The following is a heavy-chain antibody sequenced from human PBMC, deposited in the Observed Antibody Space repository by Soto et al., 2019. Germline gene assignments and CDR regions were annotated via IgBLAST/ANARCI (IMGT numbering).Heavy chain of an antibody. CDR1: GYTFTGYY. J-gene: IGHJ6*02. D-gene: IGHD3-3*01. Sequence: GASVKVSCKTSGYTFTGYYMHWVRQAPGQGLEWMGWINPNSGGTNYAQKFQGRVTMTRDTSISTAYMELSRLRSDDTAVYYCARDRKGVTIFGGDGKGMDVWGQGTTVTVSS. CDR2: INPNSGGT. V-gene: IGHV1-2*02. CDR3: ARDRKGVTIFGGDGKGMDV.